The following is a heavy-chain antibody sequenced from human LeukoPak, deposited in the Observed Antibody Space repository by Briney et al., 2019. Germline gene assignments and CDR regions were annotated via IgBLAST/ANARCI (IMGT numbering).Heavy chain of an antibody. V-gene: IGHV4-34*01. D-gene: IGHD2-15*01. CDR1: GGSFSGYY. CDR3: ARLGLYCTGGSCYMGDY. Sequence: SETLSLTCAVYGGSFSGYYWSWIRQPPGKGLEWIGEINHSGSSNYNPSLKSRVTISVDTSKNQFSLKLSSVTAADTAVYYCARLGLYCTGGSCYMGDYWGQGTLVTASS. CDR2: INHSGSS. J-gene: IGHJ4*02.